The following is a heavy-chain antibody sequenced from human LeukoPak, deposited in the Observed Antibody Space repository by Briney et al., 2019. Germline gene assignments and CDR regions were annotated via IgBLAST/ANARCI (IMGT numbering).Heavy chain of an antibody. CDR2: IWYDGSDK. CDR3: AKDGPLRHSSGYRFDY. D-gene: IGHD3-22*01. J-gene: IGHJ4*02. Sequence: PGRSLRLSCAASGFTFSNCGMHWVRQAPGKGLEWVAVIWYDGSDKYYVDSVKGRFTISRDNSKNTLYLQMNSLRAEDTAVYYCAKDGPLRHSSGYRFDYWGQGTLVTVSS. V-gene: IGHV3-33*06. CDR1: GFTFSNCG.